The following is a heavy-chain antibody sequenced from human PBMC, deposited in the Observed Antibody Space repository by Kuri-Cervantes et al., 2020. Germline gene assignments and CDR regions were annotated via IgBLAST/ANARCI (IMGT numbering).Heavy chain of an antibody. V-gene: IGHV3-23*01. J-gene: IGHJ4*02. CDR1: GFTFRSYD. Sequence: GESLKISCAASGFTFRSYDMNWVRQAPGKGLEWVSAISGSGGSTYYADSVKGRFTISRDNSKNTLYLQMNSLRAEDTAVYYCSGGSGSYRGTGDYWGQGTLVTVSS. CDR3: SGGSGSYRGTGDY. CDR2: ISGSGGST. D-gene: IGHD3-10*01.